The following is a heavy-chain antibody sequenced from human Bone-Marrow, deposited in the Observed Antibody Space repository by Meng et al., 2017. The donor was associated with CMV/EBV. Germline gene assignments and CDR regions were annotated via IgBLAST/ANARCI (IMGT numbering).Heavy chain of an antibody. CDR3: ARDDPDRPFDP. D-gene: IGHD1-14*01. CDR1: GSTSPDHY. J-gene: IGHJ5*02. V-gene: IGHV1-2*02. CDR2: IHPHSGGS. Sequence: SCNASGSTSPDHYIRWVRQAPGQGLEWMGWIHPHSGGSNYAQKFHGRATMPRDTSSSTAYMEISTLRSDDSAVYYCARDDPDRPFDPWGQGTLVTVSS.